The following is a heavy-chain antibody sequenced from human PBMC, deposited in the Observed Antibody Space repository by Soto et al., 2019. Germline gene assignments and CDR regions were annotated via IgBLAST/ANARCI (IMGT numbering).Heavy chain of an antibody. Sequence: QVQLVQSGAEVKKPGSSVKVSCKASGGTFSSYAISWVRQAPGQGLEWMGGIIPILGTANYAQKFPGRVTITTDESTSTVYMELSSVRSEDTAVHYCAIPPPYCSSTRCYHYYGMDVWGQGTTVTFSS. D-gene: IGHD2-2*01. J-gene: IGHJ6*02. V-gene: IGHV1-69*01. CDR2: IIPILGTA. CDR1: GGTFSSYA. CDR3: AIPPPYCSSTRCYHYYGMDV.